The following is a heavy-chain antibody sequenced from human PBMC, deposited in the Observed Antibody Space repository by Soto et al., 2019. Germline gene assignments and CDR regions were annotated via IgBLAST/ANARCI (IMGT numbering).Heavy chain of an antibody. Sequence: ASVKVSCKASRYTFTGYYMHWVRQAPGQGLEWMGWINPNSGGTNYAQKFQGWVTMTRDTSISTAYMELSRLRSDDTAVYYCAREERAASYYYYGMDVWGQGTTVTVSS. CDR2: INPNSGGT. V-gene: IGHV1-2*04. J-gene: IGHJ6*02. D-gene: IGHD6-13*01. CDR3: AREERAASYYYYGMDV. CDR1: RYTFTGYY.